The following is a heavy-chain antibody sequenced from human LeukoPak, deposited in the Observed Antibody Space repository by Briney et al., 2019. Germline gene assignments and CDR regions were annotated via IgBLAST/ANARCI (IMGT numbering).Heavy chain of an antibody. CDR1: GFTFSDYY. Sequence: PGGSLRLSCVASGFTFSDYYMSWIRQAPGKGLEWVSYISSSSDYTNYADSVRGRFTISRDNAKNPLYLQMNSLRAEDMAVYYCARPPYSSSWDPGWFDPWGQGTLITVSS. V-gene: IGHV3-11*06. CDR2: ISSSSDYT. D-gene: IGHD6-13*01. CDR3: ARPPYSSSWDPGWFDP. J-gene: IGHJ5*02.